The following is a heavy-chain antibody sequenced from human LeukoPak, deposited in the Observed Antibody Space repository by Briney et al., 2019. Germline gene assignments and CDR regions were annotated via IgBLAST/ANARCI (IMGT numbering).Heavy chain of an antibody. Sequence: PGGSLRLSCAVSGFTFSDYWVTWVRQTPGKGLEFVANMNRDGSVKNYVDSVKGQFTISRDNAKNSLYLQMTSLRVDDTAIYYCARDPGFSSFDYWGQGTLVTVSS. CDR2: MNRDGSVK. J-gene: IGHJ4*02. CDR1: GFTFSDYW. V-gene: IGHV3-7*01. D-gene: IGHD3-3*02. CDR3: ARDPGFSSFDY.